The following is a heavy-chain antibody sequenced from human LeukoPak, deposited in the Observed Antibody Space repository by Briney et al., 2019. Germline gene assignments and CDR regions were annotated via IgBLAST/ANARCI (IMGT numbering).Heavy chain of an antibody. Sequence: GGSLRLSCEASGFTFSNYAMSWVRQAPGKGLEWVSVISGSSGSTYYADSVKGRFSISRDNSKNTLFLQMNSLRAEDMAVYYCARSGSSWYRFDYWGRGTLVTVSS. CDR3: ARSGSSWYRFDY. V-gene: IGHV3-23*01. CDR1: GFTFSNYA. J-gene: IGHJ4*02. CDR2: ISGSSGST. D-gene: IGHD6-13*01.